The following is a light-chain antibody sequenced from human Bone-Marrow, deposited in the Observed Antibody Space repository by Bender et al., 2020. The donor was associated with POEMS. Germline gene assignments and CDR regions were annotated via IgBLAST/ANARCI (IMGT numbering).Light chain of an antibody. CDR2: QEN. Sequence: SYELTQPPSVSVSPGQTASITCSGDKLGDKYPCWYQQKPGQSPVLVIYQENKRPSGIPERFSGSNSGNTATLTISGTQAVDEADYYCCSYAGSNTFVFLTVTKVTVL. J-gene: IGLJ1*01. V-gene: IGLV3-1*01. CDR3: CSYAGSNTFV. CDR1: KLGDKY.